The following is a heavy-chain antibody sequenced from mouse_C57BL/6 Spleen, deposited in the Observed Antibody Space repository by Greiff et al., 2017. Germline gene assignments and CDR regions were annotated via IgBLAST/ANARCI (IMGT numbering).Heavy chain of an antibody. Sequence: QVQLQQPGAELVKPGASVTLSCKASGYTFTSYWMHWVKQRPGQGLEWIGMIHPNSGSTNYNEKFKNKATLTVDKSSSPAYMQLSSLTSEDSAVYYCARAYYGSSYHDYWGQGTTLTVSS. V-gene: IGHV1-64*01. CDR3: ARAYYGSSYHDY. CDR1: GYTFTSYW. D-gene: IGHD1-1*01. CDR2: IHPNSGST. J-gene: IGHJ2*01.